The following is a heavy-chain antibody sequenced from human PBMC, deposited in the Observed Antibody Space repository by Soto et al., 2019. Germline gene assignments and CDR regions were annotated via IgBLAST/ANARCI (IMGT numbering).Heavy chain of an antibody. CDR3: ASSYYGSGNPKDYYYGMDV. CDR1: GYTFTSYA. Sequence: GVSVKVSCKASGYTFTSYAMHWVRQAPGQRLEWMGWINAGNGNTKYSQKFQGRVTITRDTSASTAYMELSSLRSEDTAVYYCASSYYGSGNPKDYYYGMDVWGQGTTVTVSS. V-gene: IGHV1-3*01. CDR2: INAGNGNT. D-gene: IGHD3-10*01. J-gene: IGHJ6*02.